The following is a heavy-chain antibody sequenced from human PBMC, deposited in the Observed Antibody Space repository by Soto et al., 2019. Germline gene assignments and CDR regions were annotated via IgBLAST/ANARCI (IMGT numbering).Heavy chain of an antibody. D-gene: IGHD2-8*01. V-gene: IGHV3-23*01. CDR2: ISGSGGST. CDR3: AKRGTKGDSPHFYGMDV. CDR1: GFTFSSYA. Sequence: PGGSLRLSCAASGFTFSSYAMSWVRQAPGKGLEWVSAISGSGGSTYYADSVKGRFTISRDNSKNTLYLQMNSLRAEDTAVYYCAKRGTKGDSPHFYGMDVWGQGTTVTVSS. J-gene: IGHJ6*02.